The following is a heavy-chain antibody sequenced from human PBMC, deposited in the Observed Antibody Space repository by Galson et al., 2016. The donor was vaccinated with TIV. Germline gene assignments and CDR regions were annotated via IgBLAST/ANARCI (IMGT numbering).Heavy chain of an antibody. Sequence: SLRLSCAASEFAFANFWMTWVRQAPGKGLEWVANIKHDGSEKYYVDSVKGRFTISRDNAKNSVYLQMDSLRDDDTAVYYCARGRGGEYFDYWGQGTLVSVSS. CDR3: ARGRGGEYFDY. CDR1: EFAFANFW. V-gene: IGHV3-7*03. J-gene: IGHJ4*02. D-gene: IGHD3-16*01. CDR2: IKHDGSEK.